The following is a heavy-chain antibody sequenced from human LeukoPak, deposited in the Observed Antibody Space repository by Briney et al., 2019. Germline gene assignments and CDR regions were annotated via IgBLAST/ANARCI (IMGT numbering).Heavy chain of an antibody. CDR3: ARGQRYCSGGSCYHSTFDY. V-gene: IGHV1-3*01. Sequence: GASVKVSCKASGYTFTSYVMHWVRQAPGQRLEWMGWINAGNGNTKYSQKFQGRVTITRDTSASTAYMELSSLRSEDTAVYYCARGQRYCSGGSCYHSTFDYWGQGTLVTVSS. J-gene: IGHJ4*02. D-gene: IGHD2-15*01. CDR2: INAGNGNT. CDR1: GYTFTSYV.